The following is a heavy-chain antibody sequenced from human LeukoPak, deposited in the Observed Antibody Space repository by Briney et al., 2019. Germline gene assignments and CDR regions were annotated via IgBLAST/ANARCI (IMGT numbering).Heavy chain of an antibody. CDR3: AREEYIWGSYRYVDY. CDR1: GYSFTAFY. CDR2: MSGYNGDT. D-gene: IGHD3-16*01. V-gene: IGHV1-18*04. J-gene: IGHJ4*02. Sequence: ASVKVSCKASGYSFTAFYIHWVRQAPGQGLEWMGWMSGYNGDTNYAQKFQARVTMTTDTSTSTAYMELRRLRTDDTAVYYCAREEYIWGSYRYVDYWGQGTLVTVSS.